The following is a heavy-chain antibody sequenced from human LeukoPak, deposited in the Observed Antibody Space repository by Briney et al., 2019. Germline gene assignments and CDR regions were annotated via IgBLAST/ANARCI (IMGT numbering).Heavy chain of an antibody. J-gene: IGHJ3*02. CDR3: ARDRFQSIVVVTATPDAFDI. D-gene: IGHD2-21*02. CDR2: ISSSSSYI. CDR1: GFTFSSYS. V-gene: IGHV3-21*01. Sequence: GGSLRLSCAASGFTFSSYSMNWVRQAPGKGLEWVSSISSSSSYIYYADSVKGRFTISRDNAKNSLYLQMNSLRAEDTAVYYCARDRFQSIVVVTATPDAFDIWGQGTMVTVSS.